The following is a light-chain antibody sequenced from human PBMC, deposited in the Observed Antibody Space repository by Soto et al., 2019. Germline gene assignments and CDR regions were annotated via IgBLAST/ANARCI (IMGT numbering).Light chain of an antibody. CDR2: DIS. J-gene: IGKJ5*01. Sequence: EIVLTHSPCTLSLSPLERATLSFMSSQSVSSSYLAWYQQKPGQAPRLLIYDISKRATGIPARFSGSGSATDFTLTISSLEPEDFAVYYCQHRSSWPITFGQGTRLEIK. CDR1: QSVSSSY. V-gene: IGKV3D-20*02. CDR3: QHRSSWPIT.